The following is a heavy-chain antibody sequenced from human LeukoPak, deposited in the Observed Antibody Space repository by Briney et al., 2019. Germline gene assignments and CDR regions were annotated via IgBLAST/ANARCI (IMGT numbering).Heavy chain of an antibody. V-gene: IGHV4-38-2*02. Sequence: PSETLSLTCAVSGYSISSGYYWGWIRQPPGKGLEWIGSIYHSGSTYYNPSLKSRVTISVDTSKNQFSLKLSSVTAADTAVYYCARDPIYYDSSGYYYGRPRDWLDPWGQGTLVTVSS. J-gene: IGHJ5*02. CDR2: IYHSGST. CDR3: ARDPIYYDSSGYYYGRPRDWLDP. D-gene: IGHD3-22*01. CDR1: GYSISSGYY.